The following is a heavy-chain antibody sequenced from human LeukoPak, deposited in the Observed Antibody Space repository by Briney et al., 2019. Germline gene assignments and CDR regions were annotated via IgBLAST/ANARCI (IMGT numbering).Heavy chain of an antibody. CDR1: GGSIGSYY. CDR3: ARDAVVTDYYYYYMDV. CDR2: IYYSGST. V-gene: IGHV4-59*01. J-gene: IGHJ6*03. Sequence: KPSETLSLTCTVSGGSIGSYYWSWIRQPPGKGLEWIGYIYYSGSTNYNPSLKSRVTISVDTSKNQFSLKLSSVTAADTAVYYCARDAVVTDYYYYYMDVWGKGTTVTVSS. D-gene: IGHD3-22*01.